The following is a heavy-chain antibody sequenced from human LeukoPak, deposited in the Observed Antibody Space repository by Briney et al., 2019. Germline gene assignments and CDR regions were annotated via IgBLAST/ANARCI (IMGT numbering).Heavy chain of an antibody. CDR1: GFTFSDYW. D-gene: IGHD3-3*01. Sequence: GGSLRLSCAASGFTFSDYWMHWVRQAPGKGLMWVSRTNKEGTGTTYADSVRGRFSISRDNSQNTVFLQMSSLRVDDTAAYYCVGTFTVFGVVSTIDWGQGTLVTVSS. J-gene: IGHJ4*02. CDR3: VGTFTVFGVVSTID. CDR2: TNKEGTGT. V-gene: IGHV3-74*01.